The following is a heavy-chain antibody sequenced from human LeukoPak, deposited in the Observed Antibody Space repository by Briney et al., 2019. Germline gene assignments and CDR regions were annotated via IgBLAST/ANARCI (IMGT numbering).Heavy chain of an antibody. CDR2: ISSSSSTI. Sequence: GGSLRLSCAASGFTFSSYSMNWVRQAPGKGLEWVSYISSSSSTIYYADSVKGRFTISRDNAKNSLYLQMNSLRAEDTAVYYCASSSLPHDAFDIWGQGTMVTVSS. CDR3: ASSSLPHDAFDI. CDR1: GFTFSSYS. J-gene: IGHJ3*02. V-gene: IGHV3-48*04.